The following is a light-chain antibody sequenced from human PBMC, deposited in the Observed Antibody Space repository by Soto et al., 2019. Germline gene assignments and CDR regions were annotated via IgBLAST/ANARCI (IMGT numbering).Light chain of an antibody. CDR3: QQYDGSPIT. CDR1: QSVSSSH. J-gene: IGKJ5*01. Sequence: EIVLTQSPGTLSLSPGERATLSRRASQSVSSSHLAWYQQKPGQPPRLLIYGASSRATGIPDRFSGSGSGTDFTLTISRLEPEDFAVYYCQQYDGSPITFGQGTRLEIK. CDR2: GAS. V-gene: IGKV3-20*01.